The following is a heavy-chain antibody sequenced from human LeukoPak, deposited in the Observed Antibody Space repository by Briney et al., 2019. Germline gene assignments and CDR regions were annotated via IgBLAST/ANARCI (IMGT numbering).Heavy chain of an antibody. CDR2: ISGSGGST. CDR3: AKDKDYYFDY. CDR1: GFTFSSYA. D-gene: IGHD3/OR15-3a*01. Sequence: GGSLRLSCAASGFTFSSYAKSWVRQAPGKGLEWVLAISGSGGSTYYADSVKGRFTISRDNSKNTLYLQMNSLRAEDTAVYYCAKDKDYYFDYWGQGTLVTVSS. V-gene: IGHV3-23*01. J-gene: IGHJ4*02.